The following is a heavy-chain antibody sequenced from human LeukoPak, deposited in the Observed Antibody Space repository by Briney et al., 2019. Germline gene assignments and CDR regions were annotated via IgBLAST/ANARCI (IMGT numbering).Heavy chain of an antibody. V-gene: IGHV3-48*03. J-gene: IGHJ4*02. CDR2: ISSSRSTI. CDR1: GFTFSSFE. CDR3: AREGVMAPYYFDY. D-gene: IGHD3-16*01. Sequence: PGGSLRLSCAASGFTFSSFEMNWVRQAPGKGLEWVSYISSSRSTIYYADSVKGRFTISRDSAKNSLYLQMNSLRVEDTAVYYCAREGVMAPYYFDYWGQGTLVTVSS.